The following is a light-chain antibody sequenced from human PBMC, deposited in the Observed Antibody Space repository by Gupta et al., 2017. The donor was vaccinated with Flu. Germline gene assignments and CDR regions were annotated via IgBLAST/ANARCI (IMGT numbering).Light chain of an antibody. J-gene: IGLJ2*01. CDR1: NIGSKS. V-gene: IGLV3-21*02. Sequence: SYVLTSPPSVSVPPGHTARITCRGNNIGSKSVHWYQQKPGQAPVLVVYDDSDRPSGIPERFSGSNSGNTDTLTISRVEAEDEAEYYCQVWDSSSDHPVVFGGGTKLTVL. CDR3: QVWDSSSDHPVV. CDR2: DDS.